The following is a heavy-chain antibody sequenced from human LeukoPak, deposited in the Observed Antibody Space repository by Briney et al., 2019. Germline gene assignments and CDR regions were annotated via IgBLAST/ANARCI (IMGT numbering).Heavy chain of an antibody. V-gene: IGHV3-21*01. D-gene: IGHD3-9*01. CDR1: GLPLNTFN. J-gene: IGHJ4*02. Sequence: GGSLRLSCAPSGLPLNTFNMNWARQAPGRGVEWVSSITSGGDYIYYADSVKGRFTTSRDNAKNSLSLQLNSLRVEDTAVYYCARGHYDVLAASYKWTPDYWGQGTLVTVSS. CDR2: ITSGGDYI. CDR3: ARGHYDVLAASYKWTPDY.